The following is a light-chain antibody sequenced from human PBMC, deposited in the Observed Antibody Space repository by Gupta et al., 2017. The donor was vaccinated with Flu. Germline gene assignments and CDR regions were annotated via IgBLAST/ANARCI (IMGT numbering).Light chain of an antibody. V-gene: IGKV1-5*03. CDR1: QSISNR. J-gene: IGKJ1*01. CDR3: QQYDYYWT. CDR2: KAS. Sequence: SPSTLSASVGDRVTITCRASQSISNRLAWYQQKAGKPPKILIYKASTLEGGVPSRFSGSGSGXQFTLTXSSLQPDDFATYYCQQYDYYWTFGXGTKVEI.